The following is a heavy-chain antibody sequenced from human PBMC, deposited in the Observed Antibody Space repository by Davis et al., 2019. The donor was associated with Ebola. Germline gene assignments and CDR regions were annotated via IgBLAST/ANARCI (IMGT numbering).Heavy chain of an antibody. J-gene: IGHJ4*02. V-gene: IGHV2-70*12. Sequence: SGPTLVKPTQTLTLTCTFSGFSLSTSGMCVSWIRQPPGKALEWLARIDWDDDKYYSTSLKTRLTISKDTSKNQVVLTMTNMDPVDTATYYCAHRSSGSYNLDYWGQGTLVTVSS. CDR1: GFSLSTSGMC. CDR2: IDWDDDK. CDR3: AHRSSGSYNLDY. D-gene: IGHD1-26*01.